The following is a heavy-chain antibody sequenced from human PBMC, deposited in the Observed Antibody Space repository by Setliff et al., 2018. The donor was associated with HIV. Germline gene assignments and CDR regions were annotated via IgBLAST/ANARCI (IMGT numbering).Heavy chain of an antibody. J-gene: IGHJ4*02. V-gene: IGHV3-74*01. CDR3: AREGNYESRLAY. CDR2: IRTDGSST. Sequence: GGSLRLSCAASGFIFSSNSMNWVRQAPGKGLVWVSRIRTDGSSTTYADSVKGRFTISRDNAKNILYLQMNSLTAEDTAVYYCAREGNYESRLAYWGQGTQVTVSS. CDR1: GFIFSSNS. D-gene: IGHD3-22*01.